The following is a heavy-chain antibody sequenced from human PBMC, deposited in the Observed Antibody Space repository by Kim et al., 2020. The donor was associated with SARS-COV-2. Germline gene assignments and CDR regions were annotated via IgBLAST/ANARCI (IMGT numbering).Heavy chain of an antibody. V-gene: IGHV3-30-3*01. CDR2: ISYDGSNK. D-gene: IGHD3-10*01. J-gene: IGHJ6*02. CDR1: GFTFSSCA. CDR3: ARDPGSRLRGLTYSYYGMDV. Sequence: GGSLRLSCAASGFTFSSCAMHWVRQAPGKGLEWVEVISYDGSNKNYADSVKGRFTISSENSKNTLYLQMNSLRAEDTALSYCARDPGSRLRGLTYSYYGMDVWGQGTTVTVSS.